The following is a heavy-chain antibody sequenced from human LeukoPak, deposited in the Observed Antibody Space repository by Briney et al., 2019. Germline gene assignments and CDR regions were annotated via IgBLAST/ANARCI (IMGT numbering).Heavy chain of an antibody. CDR3: ARAAGDRTEPTQPFDY. CDR2: IDTNTGNP. Sequence: GASVKVSCKASGYTFSNYTLNWVRQAPGQGLEWMGWIDTNTGNPTYAQGFIGRFVFSLDTSVTTAYLQISSLKTEDTAVYYCARAAGDRTEPTQPFDYWGQGALVTVSS. D-gene: IGHD1-1*01. CDR1: GYTFSNYT. V-gene: IGHV7-4-1*02. J-gene: IGHJ4*02.